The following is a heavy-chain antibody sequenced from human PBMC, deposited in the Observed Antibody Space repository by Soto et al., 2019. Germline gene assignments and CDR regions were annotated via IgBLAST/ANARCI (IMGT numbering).Heavy chain of an antibody. V-gene: IGHV3-74*03. J-gene: IGHJ4*02. D-gene: IGHD3-3*01. Sequence: EVQLVESGGGLVQPGGSLRLSCAVSGFTFSRYWMHWFRQDPGNGLVWVSSINTDGTNTQYADSVRGGFTVSRDNAKNTVYLQMISLRSEDTTVYYCAKDLLWSQSDFWGQGTLVVVSS. CDR1: GFTFSRYW. CDR2: INTDGTNT. CDR3: AKDLLWSQSDF.